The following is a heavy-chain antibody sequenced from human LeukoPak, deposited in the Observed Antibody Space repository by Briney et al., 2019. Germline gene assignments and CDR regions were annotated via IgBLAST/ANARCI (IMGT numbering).Heavy chain of an antibody. J-gene: IGHJ5*02. V-gene: IGHV1-2*02. CDR1: GYSFADCY. CDR2: IKPNSGDT. Sequence: ASVKVSCKASGYSFADCYMHWVRQASGQGLEWMGWIKPNSGDTRSAQKFQGRVTMTRDTSISTAYMELSSLRYDDTAVYYCATNILVRDIINWFDPWGQGTLVTVSS. D-gene: IGHD3-10*01. CDR3: ATNILVRDIINWFDP.